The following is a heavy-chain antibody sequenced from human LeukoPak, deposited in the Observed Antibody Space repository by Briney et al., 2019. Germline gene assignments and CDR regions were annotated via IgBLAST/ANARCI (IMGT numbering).Heavy chain of an antibody. Sequence: SETLSLTCTASGVSISSYYWSWIRQPPGKGLEWIGYIYYSGTTKYNPSLNSRVTISLDTSKNQFSLKLSSVTAADTAVYYCARDSPTAYCSGGSCYFDYWGQGTLVTVSS. CDR2: IYYSGTT. J-gene: IGHJ4*02. D-gene: IGHD2-15*01. CDR3: ARDSPTAYCSGGSCYFDY. V-gene: IGHV4-59*12. CDR1: GVSISSYY.